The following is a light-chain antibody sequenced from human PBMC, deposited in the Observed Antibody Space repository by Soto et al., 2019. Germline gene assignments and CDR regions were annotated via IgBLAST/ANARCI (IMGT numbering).Light chain of an antibody. CDR1: QSVSSN. CDR3: QQRSNWTRT. Sequence: EIVMTQSPATVSVSPGERVTLSCRASQSVSSNLAWYQQKPGQAPRLLIYDVSNRATGIPARFSGSGSGTDFTLTISSLQNEGFAVYYCQQRSNWTRTFGQGTKVDIK. V-gene: IGKV3-11*01. J-gene: IGKJ1*01. CDR2: DVS.